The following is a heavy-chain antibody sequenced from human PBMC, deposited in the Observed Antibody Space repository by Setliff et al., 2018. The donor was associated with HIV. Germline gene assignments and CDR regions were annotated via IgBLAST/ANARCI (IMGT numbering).Heavy chain of an antibody. CDR1: GYSISSGYY. D-gene: IGHD3-9*01. CDR3: ARHEKTGIVYFDY. J-gene: IGHJ4*02. Sequence: SETLSLTCAVSGYSISSGYYWGWIRQPPGKGLEWIGSIHHSGSTYYNPSLKSRVTISVDTSKDQFSLKLSSVTAADTAVYYCARHEKTGIVYFDYWGQGTLVTVSS. CDR2: IHHSGST. V-gene: IGHV4-38-2*01.